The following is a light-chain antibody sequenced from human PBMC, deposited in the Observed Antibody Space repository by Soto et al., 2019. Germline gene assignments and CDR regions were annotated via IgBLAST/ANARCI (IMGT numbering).Light chain of an antibody. J-gene: IGKJ2*01. Sequence: EIVLTQSPGTLSLSPGERATLSCRASQSVSSSYLAWYQQKPGQAPKLLIYGASSRATGIPDRFSGSGSGTDFNLTISRLEPDDFAVYYCQQYGSSPPYTFGQGPKLEIK. V-gene: IGKV3-20*01. CDR3: QQYGSSPPYT. CDR2: GAS. CDR1: QSVSSSY.